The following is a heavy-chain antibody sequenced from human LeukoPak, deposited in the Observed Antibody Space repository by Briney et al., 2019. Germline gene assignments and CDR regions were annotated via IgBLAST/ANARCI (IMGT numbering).Heavy chain of an antibody. Sequence: PSETLSLTCAVYGGSFSGYYWSWIRQPPGKGLEWIGEINHSGSTNYNPSLKSRVTISVDTSKNQFSLKLSSVTAADTAVYYCARALYTPYYYGSGSYYKGGVNWFDPWGQGTLVTVSS. D-gene: IGHD3-10*01. J-gene: IGHJ5*02. CDR2: INHSGST. CDR3: ARALYTPYYYGSGSYYKGGVNWFDP. V-gene: IGHV4-34*01. CDR1: GGSFSGYY.